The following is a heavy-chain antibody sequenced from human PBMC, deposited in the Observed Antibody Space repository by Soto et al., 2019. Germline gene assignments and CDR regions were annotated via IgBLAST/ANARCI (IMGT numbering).Heavy chain of an antibody. CDR2: IYPGDSDT. J-gene: IGHJ6*02. CDR3: ASLEWWEKPHYVLAV. CDR1: GYSFTSYW. D-gene: IGHD3-3*01. Sequence: GESLKISCKGSGYSFTSYWIGWVRQMPGKGLEWMGIIYPGDSDTRYSPSFQGQVTISADKSISTAYLQWSSLKASDTAMYYCASLEWWEKPHYVLAVWGQGTTVTVSS. V-gene: IGHV5-51*01.